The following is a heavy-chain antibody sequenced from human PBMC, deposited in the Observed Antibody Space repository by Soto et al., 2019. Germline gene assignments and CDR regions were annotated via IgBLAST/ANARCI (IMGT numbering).Heavy chain of an antibody. CDR3: ARDGNGQRGSPH. CDR2: IYSGGSI. D-gene: IGHD3-16*01. CDR1: GFTVSNNF. J-gene: IGHJ4*01. V-gene: IGHV3-53*02. Sequence: VQLVESGGGLVQTGGSLRLSCAVSGFTVSNNFMMWVRQAPGKGLEWVSLIYSGGSISYADSVKGRFTISRDGSMNMLYLQMNSLTAEDTAVYYCARDGNGQRGSPHWGHGTLLTV.